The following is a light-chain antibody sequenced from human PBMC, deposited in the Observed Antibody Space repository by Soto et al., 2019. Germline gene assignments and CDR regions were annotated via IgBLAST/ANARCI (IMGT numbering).Light chain of an antibody. CDR1: QGISSA. CDR2: DAS. V-gene: IGKV1-13*02. J-gene: IGKJ5*01. Sequence: AIQLTQSPSSLSASVGDRVTITCRASQGISSALAWYQQKPGKAPKLLIYDASSLESGVPSRFSGSGSGTDFTLTIRSLQPEDFATYYCQQFNLTFCQGTRLEIK. CDR3: QQFNLT.